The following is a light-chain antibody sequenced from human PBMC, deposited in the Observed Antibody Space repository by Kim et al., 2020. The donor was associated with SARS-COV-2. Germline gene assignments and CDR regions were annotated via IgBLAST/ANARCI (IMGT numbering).Light chain of an antibody. V-gene: IGKV1-39*01. Sequence: ASVGDRVTITCRASQSISDSVNWYQQWPGKATKLLIYTSSTLQTGVPSRFSGSGAGTDFTLTINNLQPEDFATYFCQQSFSTVSYTFGQGTKLEI. J-gene: IGKJ2*01. CDR2: TSS. CDR3: QQSFSTVSYT. CDR1: QSISDS.